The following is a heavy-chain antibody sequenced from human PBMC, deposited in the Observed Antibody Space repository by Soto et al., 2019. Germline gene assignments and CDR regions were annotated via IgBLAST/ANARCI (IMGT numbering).Heavy chain of an antibody. V-gene: IGHV1-69*13. CDR1: GGTFSSYA. CDR2: IISIFGTA. D-gene: IGHD6-13*01. CDR3: AKVGIAAAGTPFDY. Sequence: SVKVSCKASGGTFSSYAISWVRQAPGQGLEWMGGIISIFGTANYAQKFQGRVTITADESTSTAYMELSSLRSEDTAVYYCAKVGIAAAGTPFDYWGQGTLVTVSS. J-gene: IGHJ4*02.